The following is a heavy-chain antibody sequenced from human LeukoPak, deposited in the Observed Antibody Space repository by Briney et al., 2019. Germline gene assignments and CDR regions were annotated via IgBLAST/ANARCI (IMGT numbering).Heavy chain of an antibody. CDR1: GGTFSSYA. J-gene: IGHJ6*02. D-gene: IGHD3-3*01. CDR2: IIPIFGIA. Sequence: SVKVSCKASGGTFSSYAISWVRQAPGQGLEWMGRIIPIFGIANYAQKFQGRVTITADKSTSTAYMELSSLRSEDTAVYYCARDHVNDFWNSGMDVWGQGTTVTVSS. V-gene: IGHV1-69*04. CDR3: ARDHVNDFWNSGMDV.